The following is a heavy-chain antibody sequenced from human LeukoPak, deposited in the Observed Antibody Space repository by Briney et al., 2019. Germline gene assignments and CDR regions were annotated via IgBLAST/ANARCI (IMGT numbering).Heavy chain of an antibody. V-gene: IGHV3-30-3*01. CDR3: ARMGSGTTGGFDY. J-gene: IGHJ4*02. D-gene: IGHD3-10*01. CDR1: GFTFSSYA. Sequence: GGSLRLSCAASGFTFSSYAMHWVRQASGKGLEWVAVISYDGSNKYYADSVKGRFTISRDNSKNTLYLQMNSLRAEDTAVYYCARMGSGTTGGFDYWGQGTLVTVSS. CDR2: ISYDGSNK.